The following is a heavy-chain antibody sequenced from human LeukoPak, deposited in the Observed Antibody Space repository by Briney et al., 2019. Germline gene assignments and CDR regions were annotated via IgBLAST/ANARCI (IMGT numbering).Heavy chain of an antibody. CDR1: GFTFSSYG. CDR3: AKDRSNIVATLDY. Sequence: GGSLRLSCAASGFTFSSYGMHWVRQAPGKGLEWVAVISYDGSNKYYADSVKGRFTISRDNSKNTLYLQMNSLRAEDTAVYYCAKDRSNIVATLDYWGLGTLVTVSS. CDR2: ISYDGSNK. D-gene: IGHD5-12*01. V-gene: IGHV3-30*18. J-gene: IGHJ4*02.